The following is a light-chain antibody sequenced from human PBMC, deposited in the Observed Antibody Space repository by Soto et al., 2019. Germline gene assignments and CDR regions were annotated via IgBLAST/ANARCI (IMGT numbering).Light chain of an antibody. CDR3: QQRSDWPST. CDR1: QSVSSY. CDR2: DAS. V-gene: IGKV3-11*01. Sequence: EIVLTQSPATLSLSPVEIATLSCRASQSVSSYLAWYQQKPGQAPRLLIYDASNRATGIPARFSGSGSETDFTLTISSLEPDDFAVYYCQQRSDWPSTFGGVTKLQIK. J-gene: IGKJ4*01.